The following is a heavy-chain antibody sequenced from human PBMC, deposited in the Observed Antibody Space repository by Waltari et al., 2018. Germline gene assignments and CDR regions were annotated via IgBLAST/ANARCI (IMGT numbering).Heavy chain of an antibody. Sequence: QVQLQESGPGLVKPSETLSLTCAVSGYSISSDYYWGWIRQPPGKGLEWIGSIYHSGNTDYNAYLKSRVTISVDTTKNQFSLKLSSVTAADTAVYYCARAPYNWKNNWFDPWGQGTLVTVSS. D-gene: IGHD1-20*01. CDR2: IYHSGNT. CDR3: ARAPYNWKNNWFDP. J-gene: IGHJ5*02. V-gene: IGHV4-38-2*01. CDR1: GYSISSDYY.